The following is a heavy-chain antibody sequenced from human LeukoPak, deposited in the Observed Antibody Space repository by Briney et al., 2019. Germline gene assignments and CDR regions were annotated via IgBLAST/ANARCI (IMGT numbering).Heavy chain of an antibody. CDR2: INPNHGGT. D-gene: IGHD6-19*01. V-gene: IGHV1-2*02. Sequence: ASVKVSCKASGYTFTDNYMHWVRQAPGQGLEWMGWINPNHGGTNYAQKFQGRVTMTRDTSISTDYMELSSLRSDDTAIYYCARGLPGIKVPGSLGYFDLWGRGTLITVSS. CDR1: GYTFTDNY. J-gene: IGHJ2*01. CDR3: ARGLPGIKVPGSLGYFDL.